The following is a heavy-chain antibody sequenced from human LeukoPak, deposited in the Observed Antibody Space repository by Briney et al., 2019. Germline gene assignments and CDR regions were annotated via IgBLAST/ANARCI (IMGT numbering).Heavy chain of an antibody. D-gene: IGHD3-10*01. CDR1: GFSFSSYA. CDR2: IRSSGST. J-gene: IGHJ4*02. Sequence: GGSLRLSCAASGFSFSSYAMSWGRQAPGNVLDSVSSIRSSGSTYYAPSVKGRFTISRDTSKNTLFLQMDSLRGEDTAVYYCGKTIWSGQNPDYIDDWGQGTLVTVSS. V-gene: IGHV3-23*01. CDR3: GKTIWSGQNPDYIDD.